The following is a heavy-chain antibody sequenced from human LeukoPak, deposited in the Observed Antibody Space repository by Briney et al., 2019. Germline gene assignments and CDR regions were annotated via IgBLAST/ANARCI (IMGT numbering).Heavy chain of an antibody. D-gene: IGHD3-10*01. J-gene: IGHJ4*02. Sequence: GGSLRLSCEASGFTFRSYWMTWVRQSPGKGLEWVAIIKPDGSDKFHVDSVKGRFTISRENAKNSLYLQMSNLRAEDTAVYYCARGGHRQKEFWGQGTLVTVSS. CDR1: GFTFRSYW. V-gene: IGHV3-7*01. CDR2: IKPDGSDK. CDR3: ARGGHRQKEF.